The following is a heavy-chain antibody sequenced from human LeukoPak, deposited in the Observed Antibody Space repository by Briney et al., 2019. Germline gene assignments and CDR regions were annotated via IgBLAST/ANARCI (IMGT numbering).Heavy chain of an antibody. CDR1: GVSISNYY. D-gene: IGHD2-2*01. J-gene: IGHJ3*01. CDR3: ASRFCTNTNCLLDAFDV. V-gene: IGHV4-34*01. CDR2: IEHNGNP. Sequence: SETLSLTCGVYGVSISNYYWSWIRQPPGKGLEWCGEIEHNGNPNYNPSLPSRLTISLDTSKKQFFLTVTSVTASDTARFSCASRFCTNTNCLLDAFDVWGQGALGTVSS.